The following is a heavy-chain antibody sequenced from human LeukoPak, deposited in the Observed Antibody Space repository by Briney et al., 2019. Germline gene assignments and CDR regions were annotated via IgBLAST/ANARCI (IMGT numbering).Heavy chain of an antibody. CDR2: ISWNSGSI. V-gene: IGHV3-9*03. Sequence: GGSLRLSCAASGFTFDDYAMHWVRQAPGKGLEWVSGISWNSGSIGYSDSVKGRFTISRDNAKNSLYLQMNSLRAEDMALYYCAKDIGWELLRFAFDIWGQGTMVTVSS. D-gene: IGHD1-26*01. CDR3: AKDIGWELLRFAFDI. J-gene: IGHJ3*02. CDR1: GFTFDDYA.